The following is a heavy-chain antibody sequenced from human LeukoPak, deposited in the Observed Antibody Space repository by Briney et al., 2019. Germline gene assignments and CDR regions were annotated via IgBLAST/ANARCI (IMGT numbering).Heavy chain of an antibody. Sequence: SVKXSCKASGGTFSSYAISWVRQAPGQGLEWMGGIIPIFGTANYAQKFQGRVTITADESTSTAYMELSSLRSEDTAVYYCARAGGSGSPFDYWGQGTLVTVSS. V-gene: IGHV1-69*01. D-gene: IGHD1-26*01. CDR1: GGTFSSYA. J-gene: IGHJ4*02. CDR2: IIPIFGTA. CDR3: ARAGGSGSPFDY.